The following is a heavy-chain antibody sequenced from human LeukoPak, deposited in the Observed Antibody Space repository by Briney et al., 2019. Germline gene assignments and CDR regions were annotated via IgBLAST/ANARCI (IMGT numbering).Heavy chain of an antibody. D-gene: IGHD3-22*01. CDR1: GYTFTGYY. Sequence: GASVKVSCKASGYTFTGYYMHWVRQAPGQGLEWMGWINPNSGGTNYAQKFQGRVTMTRDTSISTAYMELSSLRSEDTAVYYCAREYYYDSYYGMDVWGQGTTVTVSS. CDR2: INPNSGGT. V-gene: IGHV1-2*02. J-gene: IGHJ6*02. CDR3: AREYYYDSYYGMDV.